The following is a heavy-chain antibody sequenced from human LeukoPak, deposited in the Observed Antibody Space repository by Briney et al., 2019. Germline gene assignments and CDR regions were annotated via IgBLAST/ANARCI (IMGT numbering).Heavy chain of an antibody. CDR1: GFTFSSYA. D-gene: IGHD6-13*01. CDR3: AKDGGSSWYHFDY. Sequence: TGGSLRLSCAASGFTFSSYAMSWVRQAPGKGLEWVSAISGSGGSTYYADSVKGRFTISRDNSKNTLYLQMNSLRAEDTAVYYCAKDGGSSWYHFDYWGQGTLVTVSS. J-gene: IGHJ4*02. V-gene: IGHV3-23*01. CDR2: ISGSGGST.